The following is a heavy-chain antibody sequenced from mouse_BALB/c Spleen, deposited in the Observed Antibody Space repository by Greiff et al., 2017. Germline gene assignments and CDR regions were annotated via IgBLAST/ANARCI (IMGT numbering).Heavy chain of an antibody. Sequence: DVQLQESGPGLVKPSQSLSLTCTVTGYSITSDYAWNWIRQFPGNKLEWMGYISYSGSTSYNPSLKSRISITRDTSKNQFFLQLNSVTTEDTATYYCARDTTVVANFDYWGQGTTLTVSS. CDR2: ISYSGST. D-gene: IGHD1-1*01. V-gene: IGHV3-2*02. CDR1: GYSITSDYA. CDR3: ARDTTVVANFDY. J-gene: IGHJ2*01.